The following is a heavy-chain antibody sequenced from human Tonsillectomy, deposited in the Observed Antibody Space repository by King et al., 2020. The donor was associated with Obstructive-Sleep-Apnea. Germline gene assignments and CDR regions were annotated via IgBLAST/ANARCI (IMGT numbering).Heavy chain of an antibody. Sequence: VQLVESGGGLVKPGGSLRLSFATSGVTFTDAWMSWVRQAPGKGRVWVGRVISKRGGGTIDYAETVKGRFTISRDDSKNTRYLQMDSLKTGDTAVYYCCHIAVAPATLHCWGQGTLVTVSS. CDR2: VISKRGGGTI. D-gene: IGHD2-2*01. CDR3: CHIAVAPATLHC. V-gene: IGHV3-15*01. CDR1: GVTFTDAW. J-gene: IGHJ4*02.